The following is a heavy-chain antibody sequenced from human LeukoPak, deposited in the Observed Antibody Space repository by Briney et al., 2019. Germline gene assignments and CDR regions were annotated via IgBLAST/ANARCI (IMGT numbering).Heavy chain of an antibody. V-gene: IGHV4-4*07. CDR1: GGSISSYY. D-gene: IGHD3-22*01. J-gene: IGHJ5*02. Sequence: SETLSLTCTVSGGSISSYYWSWIRQPAGKGLEWIGRIYTSGSTNYNPSLNSRVTISVDKSKNQFSLKLSTVTAADTAVYYCARGYYDSSGYSRYGNWFDPWGQGTLVTVSS. CDR3: ARGYYDSSGYSRYGNWFDP. CDR2: IYTSGST.